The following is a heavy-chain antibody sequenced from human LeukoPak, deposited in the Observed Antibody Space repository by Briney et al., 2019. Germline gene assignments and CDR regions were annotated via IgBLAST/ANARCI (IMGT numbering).Heavy chain of an antibody. J-gene: IGHJ4*02. V-gene: IGHV3-23*01. Sequence: GGSLRLSCAASGFTFSSYAMHWVRQAPGKGLEWVSAISGSGGSTYYADSVKGRFTISRDNSKNTLYLQMNSLRAEDTAVYYCATHKDRSSWTLRYYFDYWGQGTLVTVSS. CDR3: ATHKDRSSWTLRYYFDY. CDR2: ISGSGGST. CDR1: GFTFSSYA. D-gene: IGHD6-13*01.